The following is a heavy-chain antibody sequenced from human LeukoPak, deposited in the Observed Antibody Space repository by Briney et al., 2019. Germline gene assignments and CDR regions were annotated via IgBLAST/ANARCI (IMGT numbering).Heavy chain of an antibody. J-gene: IGHJ4*02. CDR3: ASGSVATPGEFDY. CDR2: IRYDGSNK. V-gene: IGHV3-30*02. Sequence: PGGSLRLSCAASGFTFSSYGMHWVRQAPGKGLEWVAFIRYDGSNKYYADSVKGRFTISRDNSKNTLYLQMNSLRAEDTAVYYCASGSVATPGEFDYWGQGTLVTVSS. D-gene: IGHD2-15*01. CDR1: GFTFSSYG.